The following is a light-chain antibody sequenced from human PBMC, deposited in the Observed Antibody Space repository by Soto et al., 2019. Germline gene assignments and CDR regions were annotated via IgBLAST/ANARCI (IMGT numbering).Light chain of an antibody. CDR1: QTVSSN. Sequence: EILMTQSPSTLSVSPGERATLSCGASQTVSSNLAWYQQKLGQAPRLLIYGASSRATGIPDRFSGSGSGTDFTLTISSLPSEDFELYYCQQRSNWPITFGQGTRLEIK. V-gene: IGKV3D-15*01. J-gene: IGKJ5*01. CDR3: QQRSNWPIT. CDR2: GAS.